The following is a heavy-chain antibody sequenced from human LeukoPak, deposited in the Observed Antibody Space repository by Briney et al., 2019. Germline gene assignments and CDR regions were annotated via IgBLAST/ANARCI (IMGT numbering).Heavy chain of an antibody. J-gene: IGHJ4*02. CDR2: IYYSGST. CDR1: GGSISSYY. D-gene: IGHD3-10*01. CDR3: AGGGVWFGELLSHFFDY. Sequence: SETLSLTCTVSGGSISSYYWSWIRQPPGKGLEWIVYIYYSGSTNYNPSLKSRVTISVDTSKNQFSLKLSSVTAADTAVYYCAGGGVWFGELLSHFFDYWGQGTLVTVSS. V-gene: IGHV4-59*08.